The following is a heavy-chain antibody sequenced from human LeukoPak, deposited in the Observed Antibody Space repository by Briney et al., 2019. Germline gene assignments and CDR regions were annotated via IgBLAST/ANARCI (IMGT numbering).Heavy chain of an antibody. D-gene: IGHD6-13*01. V-gene: IGHV3-7*03. CDR1: GFTFTDFW. CDR2: IRQDGSEK. J-gene: IGHJ4*01. CDR3: ARDGTASGLYFDL. Sequence: GGSLRLSCEVSGFTFTDFWMNWVRQAPGKGPEWVASIRQDGSEKTYVDSVKGRFTISRDNTKNSLSLQLNGLRAEDTAVYYCARDGTASGLYFDLWGQGTLVTVSS.